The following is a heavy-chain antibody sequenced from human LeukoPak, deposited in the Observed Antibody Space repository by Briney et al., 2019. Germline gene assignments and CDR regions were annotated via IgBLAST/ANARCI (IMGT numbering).Heavy chain of an antibody. CDR3: ARVRAHITGTNYYMDV. V-gene: IGHV3-48*04. CDR2: ISSSSSTI. J-gene: IGHJ6*03. CDR1: GFTFSSYS. Sequence: PEGSLRLSCAASGFTFSSYSMNWVRQAPGKGLEWVSYISSSSSTIYYADSVKGRFTISRDNAKNSLYLQMNSLRAEDTAVYYCARVRAHITGTNYYMDVWGKGTMVTVSS. D-gene: IGHD1-20*01.